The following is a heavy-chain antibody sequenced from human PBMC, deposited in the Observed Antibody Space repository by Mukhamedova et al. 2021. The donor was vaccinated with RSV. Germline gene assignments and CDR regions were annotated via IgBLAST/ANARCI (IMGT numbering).Heavy chain of an antibody. Sequence: VRQAPGQGLEWMGGIIPILGIANYAQKFQGRVTITADKSTGTAYMELSSLRSEDTAVYYCAAMTTVTKGWFDPWGQGTRVTVSS. CDR2: IIPILGIA. CDR3: AAMTTVTKGWFDP. J-gene: IGHJ5*02. D-gene: IGHD4-17*01. V-gene: IGHV1-69*10.